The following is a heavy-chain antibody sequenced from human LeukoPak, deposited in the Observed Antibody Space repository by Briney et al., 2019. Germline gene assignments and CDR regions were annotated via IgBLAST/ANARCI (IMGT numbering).Heavy chain of an antibody. D-gene: IGHD2-8*01. CDR3: ARERERDCTNGVCYPVQFEP. V-gene: IGHV3-48*04. Sequence: GGSLRLSCAASGFTFSSYSMNWVRQAPGKGLEWVSYITSNSSTIYYADSVKGRFTIYRDNAKNSLYLQMNSLRAEERAVYYCARERERDCTNGVCYPVQFEPWGQGTLVTVSS. CDR2: ITSNSSTI. CDR1: GFTFSSYS. J-gene: IGHJ5*02.